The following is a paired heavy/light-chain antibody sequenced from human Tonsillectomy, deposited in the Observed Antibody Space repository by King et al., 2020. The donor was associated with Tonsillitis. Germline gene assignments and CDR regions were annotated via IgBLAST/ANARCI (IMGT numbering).Light chain of an antibody. CDR3: AAWDDTLSGWV. V-gene: IGLV1-47*01. CDR1: SSNIGNRY. CDR2: KNN. Sequence: QSVLTQPPSASGTPGQRVTISCSGSSSNIGNRYAHWYQQLPGTAPKVLIYKNNQRPSGVPDRFSGSKSGTSASLAISGLRSEDEADYYCAAWDDTLSGWVFGGGTKLTVL. J-gene: IGLJ3*02.
Heavy chain of an antibody. J-gene: IGHJ5*02. CDR1: GSSISSGYY. D-gene: IGHD1-26*01. Sequence: QVQLQGSGPELVKPSETLSLTCTVSGSSISSGYYWGWIRQPPGKGLEWIGSIHYSGSTYYNPSLKSRVTISVDTSKNQFSLKLNSVTAADTAVYYCARDPPLLYSGSYYDWFDPWGQGTLVTVSS. V-gene: IGHV4-38-2*02. CDR2: IHYSGST. CDR3: ARDPPLLYSGSYYDWFDP.